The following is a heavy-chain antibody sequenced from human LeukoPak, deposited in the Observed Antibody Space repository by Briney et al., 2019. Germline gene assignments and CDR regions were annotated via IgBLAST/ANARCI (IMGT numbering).Heavy chain of an antibody. CDR2: IWHDGSNK. Sequence: GGSQTLSCAASGFTFSNYGMHWVRQAPGKGLEWVAVIWHDGSNKYYADSVKGRFTISRDDSKNTLYLQMNSLRDDDTAVYFCARTSGIAAAGMLDYWGQGTLVTVSS. V-gene: IGHV3-33*01. D-gene: IGHD6-13*01. CDR1: GFTFSNYG. CDR3: ARTSGIAAAGMLDY. J-gene: IGHJ4*02.